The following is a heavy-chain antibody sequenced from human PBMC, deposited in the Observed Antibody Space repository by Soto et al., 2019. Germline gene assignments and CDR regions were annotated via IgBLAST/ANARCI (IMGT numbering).Heavy chain of an antibody. CDR2: ISSSSSTI. CDR1: GFTFSSYS. V-gene: IGHV3-48*02. Sequence: EVQLVESGGGLVQPGGSLRLSCAASGFTFSSYSMNWVRQARGKGLEWVSYISSSSSTIYYADSVKGRFTISRDNAKNSLYLQMNSLRYEDTAVYYCASDCGCLGYWGQGTLVTVSS. D-gene: IGHD2-21*01. CDR3: ASDCGCLGY. J-gene: IGHJ4*02.